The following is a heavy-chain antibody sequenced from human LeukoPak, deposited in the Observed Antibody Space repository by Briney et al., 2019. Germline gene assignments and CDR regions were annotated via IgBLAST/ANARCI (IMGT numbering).Heavy chain of an antibody. J-gene: IGHJ4*02. Sequence: ASVKVSCKASGYTFTGYYMHWVRQAPGQGLEWMGWINPNSGGSNYAQKFQGWVTMTRDTSISTAYMELSRLRSDDTAVYYCARGTPRNQLLLYHFDYWGQGTLVTVSS. D-gene: IGHD2-2*02. CDR2: INPNSGGS. V-gene: IGHV1-2*04. CDR1: GYTFTGYY. CDR3: ARGTPRNQLLLYHFDY.